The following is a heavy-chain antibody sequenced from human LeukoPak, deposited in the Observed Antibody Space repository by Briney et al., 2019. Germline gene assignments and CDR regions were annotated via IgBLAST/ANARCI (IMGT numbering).Heavy chain of an antibody. CDR1: GFTVSSNY. CDR2: IYGSGST. CDR3: ARETSGSAGY. D-gene: IGHD5-12*01. V-gene: IGHV3-53*01. J-gene: IGHJ4*02. Sequence: GGSLRLSCAASGFTVSSNYMSWARQAPGKGLEWVSVIYGSGSTYYTDSVKGRFTISRDNSKNTLYLQMNSLRAGDAAVYYCARETSGSAGYWGQGTLVTVSS.